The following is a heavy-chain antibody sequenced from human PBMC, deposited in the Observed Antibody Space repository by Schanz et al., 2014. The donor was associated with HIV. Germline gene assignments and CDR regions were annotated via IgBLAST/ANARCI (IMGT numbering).Heavy chain of an antibody. V-gene: IGHV3-23*01. CDR2: ISDTGVRT. Sequence: EVQLLESGGFFFPPFFSLLLSCEASGFPFSNYAMSWVRQAPGKGLEWVSGISDTGVRTNYADSVKGRLTITRDNSENTLYLQMNSLRAEDTAVYYCAKSRGDSWPYGMDVWGQGTTVTVSS. CDR1: GFPFSNYA. CDR3: AKSRGDSWPYGMDV. J-gene: IGHJ6*02. D-gene: IGHD4-17*01.